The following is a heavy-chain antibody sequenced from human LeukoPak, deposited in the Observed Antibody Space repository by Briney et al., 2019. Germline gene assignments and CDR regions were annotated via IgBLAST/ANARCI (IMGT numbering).Heavy chain of an antibody. CDR2: INPNSGGT. D-gene: IGHD6-19*01. CDR1: GYIFTGYY. J-gene: IGHJ4*02. Sequence: ASVKVSCKASGYIFTGYYIHWVRQAPGQGLEWMGWINPNSGGTTYAQRFQGRVAMTRDTSISTAYMELSRLRSDDTAVYYCAREDSSGWYGLDYWGQGTLVTVSS. CDR3: AREDSSGWYGLDY. V-gene: IGHV1-2*02.